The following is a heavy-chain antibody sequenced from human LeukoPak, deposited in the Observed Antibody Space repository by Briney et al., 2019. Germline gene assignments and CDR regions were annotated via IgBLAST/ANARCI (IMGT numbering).Heavy chain of an antibody. V-gene: IGHV3-9*01. D-gene: IGHD3-9*01. CDR2: ISWNSGSI. CDR1: GFTFDDYA. Sequence: PGRSLGLSCAASGFTFDDYAMHWVRQAPGKGLEWVSGISWNSGSIGYADSVKGRFTISRDNAKNSLYLQMNSLRAEDTALYYCAKDPYDILTGPDYWGQGTLVTVSS. J-gene: IGHJ4*02. CDR3: AKDPYDILTGPDY.